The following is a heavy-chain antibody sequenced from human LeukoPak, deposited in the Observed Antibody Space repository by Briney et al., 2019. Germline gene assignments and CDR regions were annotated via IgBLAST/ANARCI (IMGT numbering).Heavy chain of an antibody. CDR3: AKAQILVTELFFDY. J-gene: IGHJ4*02. CDR1: GFTFSSYA. D-gene: IGHD2-21*02. V-gene: IGHV3-23*01. Sequence: RGSLRLSCAASGFTFSSYAMSWVRQAPGKGLEWVSAISGSGGSTYYADSVKGRFTISRDNSKNTLYLQMNSLRAEDTAVYYCAKAQILVTELFFDYWGQGTLVTVSS. CDR2: ISGSGGST.